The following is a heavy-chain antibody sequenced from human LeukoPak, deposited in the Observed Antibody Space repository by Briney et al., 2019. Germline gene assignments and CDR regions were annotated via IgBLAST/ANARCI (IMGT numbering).Heavy chain of an antibody. J-gene: IGHJ4*02. D-gene: IGHD1-26*01. CDR1: GFTFSDYY. V-gene: IGHV3-11*04. Sequence: GGSLRLSCAASGFTFSDYYMSWIRQAPGKGLEWVSYISSSGSTIYYADFVKGRLTISRDNAKNSLYLQMNSLRAEDTAVYYCARVSGSSEYYFDYWGQGTLVTVSS. CDR3: ARVSGSSEYYFDY. CDR2: ISSSGSTI.